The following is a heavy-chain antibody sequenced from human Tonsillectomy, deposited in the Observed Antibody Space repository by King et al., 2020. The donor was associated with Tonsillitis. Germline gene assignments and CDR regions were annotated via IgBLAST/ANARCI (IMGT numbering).Heavy chain of an antibody. CDR2: ISSSGSTI. J-gene: IGHJ3*02. V-gene: IGHV3-48*03. CDR1: GFIFSSYE. CDR3: ARGPRLLWFGEITPGAFDI. Sequence: VQLVESGGGLVQPGGSLRLSCAASGFIFSSYEMNWVRQAPGKGLEWVSYISSSGSTIHYADSVKGRFTISRDNAKNSLHLQMNSLRAEDTAVYYCARGPRLLWFGEITPGAFDIWGQGTMVTVAS. D-gene: IGHD3-10*01.